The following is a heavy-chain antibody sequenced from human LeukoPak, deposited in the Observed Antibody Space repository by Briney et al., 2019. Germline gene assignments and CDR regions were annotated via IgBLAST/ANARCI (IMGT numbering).Heavy chain of an antibody. CDR2: INPNSGGT. CDR3: ARGESSSWYRLFDY. D-gene: IGHD6-13*01. J-gene: IGHJ4*02. V-gene: IGHV1-2*04. CDR1: GYTFTGYC. Sequence: ASVKVSCKASGYTFTGYCMHWVRQAPGQGLEWMGWINPNSGGTNYAQKFQGWVTMTRDTSISTAYMELSRLRSDDTAVYYCARGESSSWYRLFDYWGQGTLVTVSS.